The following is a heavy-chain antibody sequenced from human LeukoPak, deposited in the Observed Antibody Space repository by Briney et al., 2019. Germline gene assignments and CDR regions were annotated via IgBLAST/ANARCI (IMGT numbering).Heavy chain of an antibody. V-gene: IGHV3-23*01. D-gene: IGHD5-12*01. CDR1: GFTFSSYA. J-gene: IGHJ4*02. CDR3: ANAQGVATIYYFDF. Sequence: GGSLRLSCAASGFTFSSYAMSWVRQAPGKGLEWVSAISGSGGSTYYADSVKGRFTISRDNSKNTLYLQMNSLRAEDTAVYYCANAQGVATIYYFDFWGQGTLVTVSS. CDR2: ISGSGGST.